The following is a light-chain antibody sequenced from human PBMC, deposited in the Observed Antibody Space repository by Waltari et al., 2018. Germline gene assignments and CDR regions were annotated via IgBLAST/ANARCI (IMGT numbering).Light chain of an antibody. V-gene: IGLV2-14*03. CDR1: SSDVDGYDS. CDR2: DVS. J-gene: IGLJ2*01. Sequence: QSALTQPASVSGSPGQSITISCTGTSSDVDGYDSVSWYQQNPGKAPKLMIYDVSNRPSGVSNRFCGSKAGNTASLTISGLQAEDEGDYYCSSYTSSSTPSVVFGGGTKLTVL. CDR3: SSYTSSSTPSVV.